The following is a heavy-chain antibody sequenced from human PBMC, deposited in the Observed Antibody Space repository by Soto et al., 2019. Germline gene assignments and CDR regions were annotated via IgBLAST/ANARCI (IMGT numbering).Heavy chain of an antibody. CDR2: INSDGSST. D-gene: IGHD6-19*01. V-gene: IGHV3-74*01. J-gene: IGHJ4*02. CDR3: ARDPGYSSGLDVDY. CDR1: GFTFSSYW. Sequence: GGSLRLSCAASGFTFSSYWMHWVRQAPGKGLVWVSRINSDGSSTSYADSVKGRFTISRNNAKNTLYLQMNSLRAEDTAVYYCARDPGYSSGLDVDYWGQGTLVTVSS.